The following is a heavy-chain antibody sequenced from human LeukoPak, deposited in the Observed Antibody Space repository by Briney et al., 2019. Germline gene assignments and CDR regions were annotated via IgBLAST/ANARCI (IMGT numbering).Heavy chain of an antibody. D-gene: IGHD3-10*01. Sequence: ASVKVSCKASGYTFTKNGIMWVRQAPGQGVEWVGLISGYNGNTNYAQNLQGRVTMTTDTSTSTAYMELSRLRSDDTAIFYCAREASGSGGCDYWGQGALVTVSS. J-gene: IGHJ4*02. CDR2: ISGYNGNT. V-gene: IGHV1-18*01. CDR3: AREASGSGGCDY. CDR1: GYTFTKNG.